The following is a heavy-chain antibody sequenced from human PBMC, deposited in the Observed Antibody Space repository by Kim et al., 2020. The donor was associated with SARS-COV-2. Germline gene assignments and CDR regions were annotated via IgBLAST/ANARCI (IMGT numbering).Heavy chain of an antibody. D-gene: IGHD3-22*01. V-gene: IGHV3-48*02. Sequence: GGSLRLSCAASGFTFSNYIMNWVRQAPGKGLEWVSYISRDSRNIYYADSVKGRFTISRDNAKNSLYLQMNSLRDEDTAVYYCARAESTGYYDDYWGQGTLVTVSS. CDR2: ISRDSRNI. CDR3: ARAESTGYYDDY. CDR1: GFTFSNYI. J-gene: IGHJ4*02.